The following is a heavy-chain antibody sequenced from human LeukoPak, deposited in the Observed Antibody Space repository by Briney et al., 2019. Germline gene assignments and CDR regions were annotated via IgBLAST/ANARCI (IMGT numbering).Heavy chain of an antibody. CDR2: IYSGGST. CDR3: AREVTRWSNWFDP. D-gene: IGHD2-15*01. Sequence: GGSLRLSCAASGFTVSSNYMSWVRQAPGKGLEWVSVIYSGGSTYYADSVKGRFTISRDNSKNTLYLQMNSLRAEDTAVYYCAREVTRWSNWFDPWGQGTLVTVSS. J-gene: IGHJ5*02. V-gene: IGHV3-53*01. CDR1: GFTVSSNY.